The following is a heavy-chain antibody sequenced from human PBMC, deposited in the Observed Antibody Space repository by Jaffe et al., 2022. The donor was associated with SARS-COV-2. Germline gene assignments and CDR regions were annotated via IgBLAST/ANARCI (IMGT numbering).Heavy chain of an antibody. CDR2: IGPAGDT. CDR3: ARAPENDLSGYYYGYYNYYMDV. V-gene: IGHV3-13*01. CDR1: GFTFSNHD. Sequence: EVQLVESGGGLVQPGGSLRLSCAASGFTFSNHDMHWVRQTTGKRLEWVSAIGPAGDTYYPDSVKGRFTISRENAKNSLYLQMNNLRAGDTAVYYCARAPENDLSGYYYGYYNYYMDVWGKGTTVTVSS. J-gene: IGHJ6*03. D-gene: IGHD3-22*01.